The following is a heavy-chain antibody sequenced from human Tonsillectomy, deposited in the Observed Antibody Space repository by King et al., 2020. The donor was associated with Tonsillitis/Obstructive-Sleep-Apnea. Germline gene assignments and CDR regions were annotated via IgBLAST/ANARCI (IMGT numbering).Heavy chain of an antibody. CDR3: AHGAVAGHGVDAFDI. CDR2: IYWDVDK. D-gene: IGHD6-19*01. V-gene: IGHV2-5*02. CDR1: GFSLSTSGVG. Sequence: TLKESGPTLVKPTQTLTLTCTFSGFSLSTSGVGVGWIRQPPGKALECLALIYWDVDKRYSPSLKSRLTITKDTSKNQVVLTMTNMDPVDTATYYCAHGAVAGHGVDAFDIWGQGTMVTVSS. J-gene: IGHJ3*02.